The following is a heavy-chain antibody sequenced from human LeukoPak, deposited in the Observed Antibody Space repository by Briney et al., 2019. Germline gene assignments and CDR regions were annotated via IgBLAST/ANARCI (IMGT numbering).Heavy chain of an antibody. CDR1: GFTFSRYW. CDR2: IKEDGTKT. D-gene: IGHD3-22*01. Sequence: GGSLRLSCAASGFTFSRYWMTWVRQAPGKGLEWVANIKEDGTKTYYVDSVKGRFTVSRDNAKNSLYLEMNSLRAEDTAVYFCARDYYDSSGYYSLDYWGQGTLVTVSS. V-gene: IGHV3-7*01. J-gene: IGHJ4*02. CDR3: ARDYYDSSGYYSLDY.